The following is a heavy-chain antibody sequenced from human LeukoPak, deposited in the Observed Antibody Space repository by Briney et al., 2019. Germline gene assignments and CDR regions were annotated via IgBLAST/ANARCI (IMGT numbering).Heavy chain of an antibody. J-gene: IGHJ4*02. V-gene: IGHV1-2*06. CDR1: GYTFTGYY. CDR2: INPNSGGT. D-gene: IGHD3-22*01. Sequence: ASVKVSCKASGYTFTGYYMHWVRQAPGQGLEWMGRINPNSGGTNYAQKFQGRVTMTRDTSISTAYMELSRLRSDDTAVYYCARDLLNCYYDSSGYYDGDYWGQGTLVTVSS. CDR3: ARDLLNCYYDSSGYYDGDY.